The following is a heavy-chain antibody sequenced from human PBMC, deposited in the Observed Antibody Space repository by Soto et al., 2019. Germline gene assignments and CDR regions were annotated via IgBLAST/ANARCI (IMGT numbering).Heavy chain of an antibody. Sequence: ASVKVSCKASGYTFTGYYMHWVRQATGQGLEWMGWINPNSGGTNYAQKFQGWVTMTRDTSISTAYMELSRLRSDDTAVYYCARAVYDFWSGYSQAHFDYWGQGTLVTVSS. D-gene: IGHD3-3*01. J-gene: IGHJ4*02. CDR2: INPNSGGT. V-gene: IGHV1-2*04. CDR1: GYTFTGYY. CDR3: ARAVYDFWSGYSQAHFDY.